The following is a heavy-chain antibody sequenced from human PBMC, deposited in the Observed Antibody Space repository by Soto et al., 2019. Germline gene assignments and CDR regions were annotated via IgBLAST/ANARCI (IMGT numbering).Heavy chain of an antibody. J-gene: IGHJ4*02. CDR3: ARDFDCFDS. V-gene: IGHV4-61*01. CDR1: GGSFKSGSYY. CDR2: VYDTGRT. Sequence: QVHLQESGPGLVRPSETLSLTCTVSGGSFKSGSYYWSWIRQPPGKGLEWIGYVYDTGRTDYHPSLSSRVSISMDTSKNQFSLDLDSVTPADTAVYFCARDFDCFDSWGQGTLVTVS. D-gene: IGHD3-3*01.